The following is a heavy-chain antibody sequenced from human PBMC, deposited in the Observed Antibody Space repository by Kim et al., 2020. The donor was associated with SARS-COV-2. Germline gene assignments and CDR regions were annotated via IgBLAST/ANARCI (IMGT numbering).Heavy chain of an antibody. D-gene: IGHD6-6*01. CDR2: IWYDGSNK. J-gene: IGHJ6*02. V-gene: IGHV3-33*01. CDR3: ARDGDTPALVLDV. CDR1: GFTFSSYG. Sequence: GGSLRLSCAASGFTFSSYGMHWVRQAPGKWLEWVAVIWYDGSNKYYADSVKGRFTISRDNSKNTLYLQMNSLRAEDTAVYYCARDGDTPALVLDVWGQGTTVTVSS.